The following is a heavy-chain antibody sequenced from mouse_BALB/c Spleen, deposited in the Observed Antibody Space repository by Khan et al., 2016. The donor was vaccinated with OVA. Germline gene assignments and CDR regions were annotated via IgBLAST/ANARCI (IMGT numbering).Heavy chain of an antibody. CDR1: GYSFTTYY. J-gene: IGHJ3*01. CDR3: TRHGYVAWFTY. V-gene: IGHV1S135*01. Sequence: VQLQQSGPELMKPGASVRISCKASGYSFTTYYIHWLMQSHGKSLEWIGYIDPFSGGTTYNQKFKGKATLTVDKSSSTAYIHISNLTSEDSAVXYWTRHGYVAWFTYWGQGTLVTVSA. D-gene: IGHD2-2*01. CDR2: IDPFSGGT.